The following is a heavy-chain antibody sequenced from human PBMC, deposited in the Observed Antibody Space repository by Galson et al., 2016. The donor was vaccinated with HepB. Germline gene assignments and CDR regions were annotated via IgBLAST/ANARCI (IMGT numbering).Heavy chain of an antibody. V-gene: IGHV3-53*01. CDR3: ARGVVVTALLDY. CDR2: IYSGGST. Sequence: SPRLSCAASGFIVSSDYMTWVRQAPGKGLEWVSVIYSGGSTYYADSVKGRFTISRDNSKNTLYLQMNSLRAEDTAVYYCARGVVVTALLDYWGQGTLVTVSS. J-gene: IGHJ4*02. CDR1: GFIVSSDY. D-gene: IGHD2-15*01.